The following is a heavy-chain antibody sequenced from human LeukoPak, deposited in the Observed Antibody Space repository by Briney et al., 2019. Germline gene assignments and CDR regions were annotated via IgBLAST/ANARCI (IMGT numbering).Heavy chain of an antibody. Sequence: SETLSLTCTVSGGSISSYYWSWIRQPAGKGLEWIGRIYTSGSTNYNPSLKSRVTMSVDTSKNQFSLKLSSVTAADTAVYYCARGNYDILTGYDTYYFDYWGQGTPVTVSS. J-gene: IGHJ4*02. V-gene: IGHV4-4*07. D-gene: IGHD3-9*01. CDR2: IYTSGST. CDR3: ARGNYDILTGYDTYYFDY. CDR1: GGSISSYY.